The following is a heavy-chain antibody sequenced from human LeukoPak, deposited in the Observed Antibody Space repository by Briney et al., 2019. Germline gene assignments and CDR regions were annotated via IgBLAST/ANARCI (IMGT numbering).Heavy chain of an antibody. Sequence: GASVKVSCKGLGNTFTGYYMHWVRQAPGQGLEWMGWSNPNSGGTNYAQKFQGRVTMTRDTSISTAYMELSRLTSDDTAVYYCAGTYYYDSSGHYDYYYYMDVWGKGTTVTVSS. CDR1: GNTFTGYY. J-gene: IGHJ6*03. CDR3: AGTYYYDSSGHYDYYYYMDV. V-gene: IGHV1-2*02. CDR2: SNPNSGGT. D-gene: IGHD3-22*01.